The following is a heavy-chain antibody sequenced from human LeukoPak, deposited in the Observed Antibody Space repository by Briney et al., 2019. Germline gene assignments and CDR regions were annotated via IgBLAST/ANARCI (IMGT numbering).Heavy chain of an antibody. CDR3: ARLANYFDSSGYDYHFDY. J-gene: IGHJ4*02. CDR1: GGSISSYY. Sequence: PSETLSLTCTVSGGSISSYYWSWIRQPPGEGLEWIGYIYYTGVTKYSPSVKSRVTMSVDTSKNQFSLELTSVTAADTAVYYCARLANYFDSSGYDYHFDYWGQGTLVTVSS. V-gene: IGHV4-59*08. D-gene: IGHD3-22*01. CDR2: IYYTGVT.